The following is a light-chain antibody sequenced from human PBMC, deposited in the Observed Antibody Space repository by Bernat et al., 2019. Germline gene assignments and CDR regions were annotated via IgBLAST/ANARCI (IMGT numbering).Light chain of an antibody. CDR2: NVN. CDR1: NSDVGAYIY. Sequence: QSALTQPASVSGSPGQSITISCTGTNSDVGAYIYVSWSQQNPGKAPKLMIYNVNNRPSGVSNRFSGSKSGNTASLTISGLQAEDEADYYCSSYTRSNSVLFGGGTKLTVL. J-gene: IGLJ2*01. CDR3: SSYTRSNSVL. V-gene: IGLV2-14*03.